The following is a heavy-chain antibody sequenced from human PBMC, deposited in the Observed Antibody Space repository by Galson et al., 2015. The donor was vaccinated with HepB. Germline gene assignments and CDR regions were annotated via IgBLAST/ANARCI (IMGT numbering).Heavy chain of an antibody. J-gene: IGHJ4*01. CDR1: GLTFKTHA. Sequence: SLRLSCAVSGLTFKTHAMHWVRQAPGKGLEWVAVMSYDGSKTYYANSVKGRFTISRDNSKNTLNLQMNSLRAEDTAVYYCTKSRRQRLDIMPATAFDYWGQGTLVTVSS. CDR2: MSYDGSKT. D-gene: IGHD5-12*01. CDR3: TKSRRQRLDIMPATAFDY. V-gene: IGHV3-30*18.